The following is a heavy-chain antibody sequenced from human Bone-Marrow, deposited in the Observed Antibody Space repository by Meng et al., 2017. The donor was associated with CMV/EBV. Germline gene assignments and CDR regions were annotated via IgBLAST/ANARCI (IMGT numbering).Heavy chain of an antibody. CDR3: ARGKPRIDY. V-gene: IGHV3-7*01. CDR1: GLACGSDW. CDR2: IKRDGSAE. J-gene: IGHJ4*02. Sequence: SRAGSGLACGSDWLNSVGKAPEKGGEWEANIKRDGSAEYYVGSVKGRFTISRDNAKKSLYLQMNSLRAEDTAVYYCARGKPRIDYWGQGTLVTVSS.